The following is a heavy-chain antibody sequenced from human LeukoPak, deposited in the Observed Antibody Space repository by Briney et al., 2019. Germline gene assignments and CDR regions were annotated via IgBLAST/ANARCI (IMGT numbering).Heavy chain of an antibody. D-gene: IGHD2-15*01. V-gene: IGHV3-23*01. Sequence: VKGRFIISRDNSKNTLYLQMNSLRAEDTAVYYCAKDLGYCSGGSCYGNFFDPWGQGTLVTVSS. J-gene: IGHJ5*02. CDR3: AKDLGYCSGGSCYGNFFDP.